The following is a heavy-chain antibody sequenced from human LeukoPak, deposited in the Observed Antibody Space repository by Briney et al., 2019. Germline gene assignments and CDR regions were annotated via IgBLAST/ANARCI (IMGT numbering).Heavy chain of an antibody. Sequence: SETLSLTCTASGGSISSGGYYWSWIRQHPGKGLEWIGYIYYSGSTYYNPSLKSRVTISVDTSKNQFSLKLSSVTAADTAVYYCARLGDKQWLYKPLDYWGQGTLVTVSS. J-gene: IGHJ4*02. CDR2: IYYSGST. D-gene: IGHD6-19*01. CDR1: GGSISSGGYY. V-gene: IGHV4-31*03. CDR3: ARLGDKQWLYKPLDY.